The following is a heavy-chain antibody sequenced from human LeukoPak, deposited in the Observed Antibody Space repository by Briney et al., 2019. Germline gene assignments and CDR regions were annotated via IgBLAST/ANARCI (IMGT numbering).Heavy chain of an antibody. V-gene: IGHV3-30*04. CDR2: ISYDGSNK. CDR3: AALGIAVVVAATATNWFDP. CDR1: GFTFSDYA. J-gene: IGHJ5*02. D-gene: IGHD2-15*01. Sequence: GGSLRLSCAASGFTFSDYAMHWVRQAPGKGLEWVAVISYDGSNKYYADSVKGRFTISRDNSKNTLYLQMNSLRAEDTAVYYCAALGIAVVVAATATNWFDPWGQGTLVTVSS.